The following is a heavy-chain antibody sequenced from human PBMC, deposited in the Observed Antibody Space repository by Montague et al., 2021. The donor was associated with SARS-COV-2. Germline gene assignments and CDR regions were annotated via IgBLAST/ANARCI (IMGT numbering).Heavy chain of an antibody. CDR1: GGSFSSYY. V-gene: IGHV4-34*01. Sequence: SETLSLTCAVYGGSFSSYYLNWIRQPPGKGLEWIGEINHSGSTNYNPSLKSRVTIAVDTSKNQVSLKLTSVTAADTAVFHCARSTVTNSPFGFANKLRSRYNGMDVWGQGTTVTVSS. J-gene: IGHJ6*02. CDR2: INHSGST. CDR3: ARSTVTNSPFGFANKLRSRYNGMDV. D-gene: IGHD4-17*01.